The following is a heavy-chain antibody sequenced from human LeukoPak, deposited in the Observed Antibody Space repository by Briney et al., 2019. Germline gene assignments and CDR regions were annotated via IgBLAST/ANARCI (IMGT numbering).Heavy chain of an antibody. CDR2: ITGSIDSI. V-gene: IGHV3-21*01. J-gene: IGHJ4*02. Sequence: VGSLRLSRAASDFPFRVYTMNWVRQAPGEGLEWIASITGSIDSIYYADSVRGRFTISRDNAKNSVFLEMTTVRGDDTGVYYCARDFPVRLYDIGGYSYWGQGTLVTVPS. D-gene: IGHD3-22*01. CDR1: DFPFRVYT. CDR3: ARDFPVRLYDIGGYSY.